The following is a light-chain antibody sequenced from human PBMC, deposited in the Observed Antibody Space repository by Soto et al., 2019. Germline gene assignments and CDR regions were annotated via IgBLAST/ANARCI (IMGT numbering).Light chain of an antibody. Sequence: ETVTPPSPCTLSVSIRERATLSCRSSQSVSIHLAWYQQKPGQAPRLLIYDTSTRATGIPARFSGSGSGTEFTLTISSLQSEDFAVYYCQQYSNGPPITFGQGTRLAIK. J-gene: IGKJ5*01. V-gene: IGKV3-15*01. CDR3: QQYSNGPPIT. CDR2: DTS. CDR1: QSVSIH.